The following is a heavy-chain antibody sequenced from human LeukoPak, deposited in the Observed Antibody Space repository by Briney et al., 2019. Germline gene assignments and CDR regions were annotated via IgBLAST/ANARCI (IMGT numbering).Heavy chain of an antibody. V-gene: IGHV3-21*01. Sequence: PGGSLRLSCAASGFTFSSYSMNWVRQAPGKGLEWVSSISSSSSYIYYADSVKGRFTISRDNAKNSLYLQMNSLRAEDTAVYYCASHSPKWLVVAEYTDYWGQGTLVTVSS. CDR2: ISSSSSYI. D-gene: IGHD6-19*01. CDR3: ASHSPKWLVVAEYTDY. CDR1: GFTFSSYS. J-gene: IGHJ4*02.